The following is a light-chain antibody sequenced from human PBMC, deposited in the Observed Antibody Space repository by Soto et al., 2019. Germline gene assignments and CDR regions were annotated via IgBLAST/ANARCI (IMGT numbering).Light chain of an antibody. J-gene: IGKJ1*01. V-gene: IGKV3-15*01. Sequence: VVTQSPATLSVFPGETATLSCRASQSVSSDLPWYQQRPGQAPRLIIYGASTRATGIPARFRGSGSGTEFRLSISRLQSEDFATYYCQQYNTWHPKMACGRETKVEIK. CDR2: GAS. CDR1: QSVSSD. CDR3: QQYNTWHPKMA.